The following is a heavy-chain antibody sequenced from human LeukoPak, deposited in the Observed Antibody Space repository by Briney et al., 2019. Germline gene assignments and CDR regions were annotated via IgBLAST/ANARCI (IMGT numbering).Heavy chain of an antibody. V-gene: IGHV1-69*05. CDR3: ATLAARPNYYYYMDV. J-gene: IGHJ6*03. CDR1: GGTFSSYA. CDR2: IIPIFGTA. D-gene: IGHD6-6*01. Sequence: PVKVSCKASGGTFSSYAISWVRQAPGQGLEWMGGIIPIFGTANYAQKFQGRVTITTDESTSTAYMELSSLRSEDTAVYYCATLAARPNYYYYMDVWGKGTTVTVSS.